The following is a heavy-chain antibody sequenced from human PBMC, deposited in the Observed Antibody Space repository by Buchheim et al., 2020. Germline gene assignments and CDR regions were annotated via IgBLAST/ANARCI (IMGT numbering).Heavy chain of an antibody. D-gene: IGHD6-19*01. CDR3: ARGGSGWAPDY. J-gene: IGHJ4*02. CDR2: IYHSGTT. CDR1: GDSIHSGGYS. V-gene: IGHV4-30-2*01. Sequence: HLHLQESGSGLVNPSQTLSLTCAVSGDSIHSGGYSWSWIRQPPGKGLEWIGYIYHSGTTHYNPSLKSRVTMSVDRSKNQVSLKLSSVTAADTAVYYCARGGSGWAPDYWGQGTL.